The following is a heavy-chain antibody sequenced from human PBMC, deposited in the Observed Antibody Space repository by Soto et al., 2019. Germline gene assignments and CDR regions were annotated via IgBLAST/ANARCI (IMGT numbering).Heavy chain of an antibody. Sequence: QVQLQESGPGLVKPSQTLSLTCTVSGGSISSGDYKWSWIRQPPGKGLEWIGYIYYSGYTYNNPSLKSRVMMSVDTSKKQFSLKLSSVTAADTAVYYCARGDNSVPFDYWGQGTLVTVSS. CDR2: IYYSGYT. J-gene: IGHJ4*02. V-gene: IGHV4-30-4*01. CDR1: GGSISSGDYK. D-gene: IGHD1-20*01. CDR3: ARGDNSVPFDY.